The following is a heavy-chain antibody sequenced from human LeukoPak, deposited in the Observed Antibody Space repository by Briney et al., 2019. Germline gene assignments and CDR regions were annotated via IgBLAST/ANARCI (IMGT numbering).Heavy chain of an antibody. Sequence: PGGSLRLSCAASGFTFSSCAMSWVRQAPGKGLEWVSAISGSGGSTYYADSVKGRFTIYRDNSKNTLYLQMNTLRAEDTAVYSCAKDPGPYDSSGYRAPHFDYWGQGTLVTVSS. D-gene: IGHD3-22*01. CDR1: GFTFSSCA. J-gene: IGHJ4*02. CDR3: AKDPGPYDSSGYRAPHFDY. V-gene: IGHV3-23*01. CDR2: ISGSGGST.